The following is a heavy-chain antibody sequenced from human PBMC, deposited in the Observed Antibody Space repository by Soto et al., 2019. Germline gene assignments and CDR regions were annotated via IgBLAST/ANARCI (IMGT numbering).Heavy chain of an antibody. CDR3: ARDPVFGDSTASLDY. D-gene: IGHD2-2*01. CDR1: GFTFSSYG. Sequence: GGSLRLSCAASGFTFSSYGMHWVRQAPGKGLEWVAVIWYDGSNKYYADSVKGRFTISRDNSKNTLYLQMNSLRAEDTAVYYCARDPVFGDSTASLDYWGQGTLVTVSS. V-gene: IGHV3-33*01. J-gene: IGHJ4*02. CDR2: IWYDGSNK.